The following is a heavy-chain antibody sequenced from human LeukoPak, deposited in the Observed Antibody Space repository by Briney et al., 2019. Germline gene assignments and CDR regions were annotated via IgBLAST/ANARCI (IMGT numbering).Heavy chain of an antibody. CDR3: AGTLWSGYYYFDY. CDR1: GGSISSSSYY. CDR2: IYYSGST. J-gene: IGHJ4*02. Sequence: PSETLSLTCTVSGGSISSSSYYWGWIRQPPGKGLEWIGSIYYSGSTYYNPSLKSRVTMSVDTSKNQFSLKLSSVTAADTAVYYCAGTLWSGYYYFDYWGQGTLVTVSS. V-gene: IGHV4-39*07. D-gene: IGHD3-3*01.